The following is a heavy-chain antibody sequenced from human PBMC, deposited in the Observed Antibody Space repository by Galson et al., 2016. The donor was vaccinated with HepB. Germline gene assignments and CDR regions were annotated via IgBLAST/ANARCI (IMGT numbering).Heavy chain of an antibody. V-gene: IGHV6-1*01. Sequence: CAISGDSVSTNSAAWNWIRQSPSRGLEWLGRTYYRSKWYNAYALSMKSRITINPDTSKNQISLQLNSVTPEDTAVYYCARAKANWDGGGDNWFDPWGQGTLVTVSS. J-gene: IGHJ5*02. CDR2: TYYRSKWYN. D-gene: IGHD7-27*01. CDR3: ARAKANWDGGGDNWFDP. CDR1: GDSVSTNSAA.